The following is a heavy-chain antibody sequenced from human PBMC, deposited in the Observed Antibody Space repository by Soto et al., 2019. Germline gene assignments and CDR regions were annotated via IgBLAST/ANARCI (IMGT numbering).Heavy chain of an antibody. J-gene: IGHJ4*02. CDR3: AREFWTFGGVIGFYGY. Sequence: GGYLRLACAAAGFTFSGDSMSWVRQAPGKGLEWVSSLSSSSSYIYYADSVKGRFTISRDHAKNSLYLQMNSLRAEDTAVYYCAREFWTFGGVIGFYGYWGQGTLVTVSS. D-gene: IGHD3-16*02. V-gene: IGHV3-21*01. CDR1: GFTFSGDS. CDR2: LSSSSSYI.